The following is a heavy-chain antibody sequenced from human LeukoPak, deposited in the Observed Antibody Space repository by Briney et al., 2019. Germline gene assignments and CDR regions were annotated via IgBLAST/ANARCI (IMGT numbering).Heavy chain of an antibody. Sequence: GGSLRLSCTVSGIDVSSNYISWVRQAPGKGLEWVSVTYVSGNTYYADSVKGRFIVSRDNSKNTLYLEMNSLRVEDTSVYYCAREVGAWGQGTLVTVSS. CDR1: GIDVSSNY. CDR3: AREVGA. D-gene: IGHD1-26*01. CDR2: TYVSGNT. V-gene: IGHV3-66*01. J-gene: IGHJ5*02.